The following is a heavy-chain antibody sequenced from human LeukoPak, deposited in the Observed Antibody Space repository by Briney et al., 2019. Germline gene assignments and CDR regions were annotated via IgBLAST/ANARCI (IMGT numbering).Heavy chain of an antibody. Sequence: ASVKVSCKASGYTFTSYAMNWMRQAPGQGLEWMGWINTNTGNPTYAQGFTGRFVFSLDTSVSTAYLQICSLKAEDTAVYYCARAPEYCSSTSCYDGYFDYWGQGTLVTVSS. D-gene: IGHD2-2*01. CDR1: GYTFTSYA. CDR2: INTNTGNP. CDR3: ARAPEYCSSTSCYDGYFDY. V-gene: IGHV7-4-1*01. J-gene: IGHJ4*02.